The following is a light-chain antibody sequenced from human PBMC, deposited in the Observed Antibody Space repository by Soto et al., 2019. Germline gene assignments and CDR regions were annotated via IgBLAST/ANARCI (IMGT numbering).Light chain of an antibody. J-gene: IGKJ3*01. V-gene: IGKV1-39*01. Sequence: DIQMTQSPSSLSASVGDRVTITCRASQSISSYVNWYQQKPGKAPKLLIYAASSLQSGVPSRFNDSGSGTDFTLTISSLHPEDFSTYYCQQSYSTPLTFGAGTKVHIK. CDR1: QSISSY. CDR2: AAS. CDR3: QQSYSTPLT.